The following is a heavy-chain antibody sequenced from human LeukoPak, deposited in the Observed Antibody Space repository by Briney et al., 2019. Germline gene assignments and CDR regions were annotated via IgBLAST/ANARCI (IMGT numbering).Heavy chain of an antibody. V-gene: IGHV3-23*01. D-gene: IGHD3-10*01. CDR1: GFTFSSYA. CDR2: ISGSGGST. CDR3: AKDQGDLDLLPSNDY. J-gene: IGHJ4*02. Sequence: GGSLRLSCAASGFTFSSYAMSWVRQAPGKGLEWVSAISGSGGSTYYADSVKGRFTISRDNSKNTLYLQMNSLRAEDTAVYYCAKDQGDLDLLPSNDYWGQGTLVTVSS.